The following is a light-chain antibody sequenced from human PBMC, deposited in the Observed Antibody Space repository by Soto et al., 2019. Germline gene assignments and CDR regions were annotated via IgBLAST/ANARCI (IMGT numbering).Light chain of an antibody. CDR3: SSFASSNTWV. CDR2: EVT. CDR1: SSDVGAYNY. J-gene: IGLJ3*02. V-gene: IGLV2-8*01. Sequence: QSALTQPPSASGAPGQSVTISCTGTSSDVGAYNYVSCYQQHAGKDPKLVIYEVTKRPSGVPDLFSGAKSANTASLNVSGRQAEDEADYYCSSFASSNTWVFGGGTKLTVL.